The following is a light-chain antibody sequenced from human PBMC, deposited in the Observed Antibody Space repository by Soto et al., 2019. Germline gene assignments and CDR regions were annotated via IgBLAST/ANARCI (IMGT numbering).Light chain of an antibody. Sequence: MRQSPSSFSASTGDRVTITCRASQGIGNDLAWYQQKPGKAPRLLIFAASNLQSGVPSRFSGSGSGTDFTLTISRLQPEDFATYYCLQLYNFSWTFGQGTKVDIK. CDR3: LQLYNFSWT. J-gene: IGKJ1*01. CDR1: QGIGND. V-gene: IGKV1-6*01. CDR2: AAS.